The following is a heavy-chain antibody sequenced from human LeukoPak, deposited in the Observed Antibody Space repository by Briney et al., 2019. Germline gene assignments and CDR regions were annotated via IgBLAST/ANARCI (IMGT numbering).Heavy chain of an antibody. CDR2: SSSYNDNT. CDR3: ARDPGSSSWYQHYSYGMDV. CDR1: GYTFG. V-gene: IGHV1-18*01. D-gene: IGHD2-2*01. Sequence: ASVKVSCKASGYTFGFSWVRQAPGQGLEWMGWSSSYNDNTNYAQKFQGRVTMTTDTSTSTAYMELRSLRSDDTAVYYCARDPGSSSWYQHYSYGMDVWGQGTTVTVSS. J-gene: IGHJ6*02.